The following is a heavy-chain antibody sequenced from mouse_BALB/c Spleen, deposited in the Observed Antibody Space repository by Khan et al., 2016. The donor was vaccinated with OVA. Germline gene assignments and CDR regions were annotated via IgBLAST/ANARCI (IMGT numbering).Heavy chain of an antibody. V-gene: IGHV3-6*02. J-gene: IGHJ3*01. CDR1: GYSITSGYF. D-gene: IGHD3-1*01. CDR2: IRYDGDS. Sequence: EVQLQESGPGLVKPSQSLSLTCSVTGYSITSGYFWNWIRQFPGNKLEWMGYIRYDGDSNYNPSLKNRISITRDTSKNRSFRTLNSLNPEDTATXYCARGRSSGPAWFTYWGQGTLVTVSA. CDR3: ARGRSSGPAWFTY.